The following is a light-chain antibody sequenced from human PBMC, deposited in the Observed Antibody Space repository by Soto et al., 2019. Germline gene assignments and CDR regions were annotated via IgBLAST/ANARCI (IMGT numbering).Light chain of an antibody. J-gene: IGLJ1*01. CDR2: EVT. CDR3: CSFAGSNNRV. V-gene: IGLV2-8*01. Sequence: QSVLTQPPSASGSRGQSVTISCTGTSSDVGGYNFVSWYQQHPGKAPRLLIYEVTQRPSGVPDRFSGYKSGNTASLAVSGLQSDDEADYYCCSFAGSNNRVFGTGTKLTVL. CDR1: SSDVGGYNF.